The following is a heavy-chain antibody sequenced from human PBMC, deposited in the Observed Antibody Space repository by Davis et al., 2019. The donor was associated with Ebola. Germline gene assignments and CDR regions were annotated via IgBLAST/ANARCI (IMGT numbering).Heavy chain of an antibody. V-gene: IGHV1-46*01. Sequence: ASVQVPCKASAYTFTGYYMHWVRQAPGQGLEWMGIINPSGGSTSYAQKSQGRVTMTRDTSTSTVYMELSSLRSEDTAVYYCASGTLRLFLSYWGQGTLVTVSS. CDR1: AYTFTGYY. CDR2: INPSGGST. CDR3: ASGTLRLFLSY. D-gene: IGHD3-22*01. J-gene: IGHJ4*02.